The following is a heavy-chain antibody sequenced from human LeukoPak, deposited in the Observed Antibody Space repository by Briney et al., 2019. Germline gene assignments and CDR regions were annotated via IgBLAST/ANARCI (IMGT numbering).Heavy chain of an antibody. D-gene: IGHD3-22*01. CDR1: GGSISSSSYY. J-gene: IGHJ5*02. CDR3: ARYSAYYYDSSGYYYH. Sequence: PSETLSLTCTVSGGSISSSSYYWGWIRQPPGKGLEWIGSIYYSGSTYYNPSLKSRVTISVGTSKNQFSLKLSSVTAADTAVYYCARYSAYYYDSSGYYYHWGQGTLVTVSS. CDR2: IYYSGST. V-gene: IGHV4-39*01.